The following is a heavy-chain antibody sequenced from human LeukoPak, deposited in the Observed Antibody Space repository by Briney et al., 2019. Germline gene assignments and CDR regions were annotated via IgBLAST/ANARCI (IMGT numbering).Heavy chain of an antibody. CDR2: IYYSGST. CDR3: ARVSGWHSFDY. D-gene: IGHD6-19*01. J-gene: IGHJ4*02. CDR1: GGSISSYY. V-gene: IGHV4-59*01. Sequence: PSETLSLTCTVSGGSISSYYWSWIRQPPGKGLEWIGYIYYSGSTNYNPSLKSRVTISVDTSKNQFSLKLSSVTAADTAVYYCARVSGWHSFDYWGQGTLVTVSS.